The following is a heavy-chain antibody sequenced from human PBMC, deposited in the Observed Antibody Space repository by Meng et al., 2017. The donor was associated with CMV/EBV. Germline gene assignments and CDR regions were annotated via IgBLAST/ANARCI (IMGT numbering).Heavy chain of an antibody. J-gene: IGHJ4*02. CDR1: GYTFTSYD. V-gene: IGHV1-8*01. Sequence: KASGYTFTSYDINWVRQATGQGLEWMGWMNPNSGNTGYAQKFQGRVTMTRNTSISTAYMGLSSLRSEDTAVYYCASLPVYGDYVRDYWGQGTLVTVSS. CDR2: MNPNSGNT. D-gene: IGHD4-17*01. CDR3: ASLPVYGDYVRDY.